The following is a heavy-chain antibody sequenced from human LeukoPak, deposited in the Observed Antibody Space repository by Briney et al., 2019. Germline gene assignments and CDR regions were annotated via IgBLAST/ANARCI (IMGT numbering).Heavy chain of an antibody. CDR1: GFTFSSYS. Sequence: GGSLRLSCAASGFTFSSYSLNWVRQAPGKGLEWVSSISSSSSYIYYADSVKGRLTISRDNAKNSLYLQMNSLRAEDTAVYYCARDGGAARLFDYWGQGTLVTVSS. J-gene: IGHJ4*02. CDR2: ISSSSSYI. V-gene: IGHV3-21*01. D-gene: IGHD6-6*01. CDR3: ARDGGAARLFDY.